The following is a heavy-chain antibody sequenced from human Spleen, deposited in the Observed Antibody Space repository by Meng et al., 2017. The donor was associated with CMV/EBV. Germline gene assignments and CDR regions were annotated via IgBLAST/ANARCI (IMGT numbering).Heavy chain of an antibody. CDR2: IYYSGST. D-gene: IGHD3-16*02. CDR1: GGSISSSSYY. Sequence: QLELQESCPGPVKPSETLSLTCTVSGGSISSSSYYWGWIRQPPGKGLEWIGSIYYSGSTYYNPSLKSRVTISVDTSKNQFSLKLSSVTAADTAVYYCASYDTRLGELSLAFDYWGQGTLVTVSS. CDR3: ASYDTRLGELSLAFDY. V-gene: IGHV4-39*07. J-gene: IGHJ4*02.